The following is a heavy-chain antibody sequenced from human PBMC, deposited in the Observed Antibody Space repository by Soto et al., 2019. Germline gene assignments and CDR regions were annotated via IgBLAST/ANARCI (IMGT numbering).Heavy chain of an antibody. V-gene: IGHV3-33*01. J-gene: IGHJ4*02. CDR3: ARDREIGYCSGGSCYYFDY. D-gene: IGHD2-15*01. CDR1: GFTFSSYG. CDR2: IWYDGSNK. Sequence: ESGGGVVQPGRSLRLSCAASGFTFSSYGMHWVRQAPGKGLEWVAVIWYDGSNKYYADSVKGRFTISRDNSKNTLYLQMNSLRAEDTAVYYCARDREIGYCSGGSCYYFDYWGQGTLVTVSS.